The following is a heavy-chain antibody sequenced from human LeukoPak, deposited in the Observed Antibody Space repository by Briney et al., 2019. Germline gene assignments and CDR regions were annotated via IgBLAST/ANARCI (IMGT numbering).Heavy chain of an antibody. J-gene: IGHJ4*02. D-gene: IGHD5-12*01. CDR3: ARDPIVATIFSAAYFDY. CDR1: AGAFSSYA. CDR2: FIPILGIA. Sequence: GASVKVSCKSSAGAFSSYAISWVRQAPGQGLEWMGRFIPILGIANYAQKFQGRVTITADKSTSTAYMELSSLRSEDTAVYYCARDPIVATIFSAAYFDYWGQGTLVTVSS. V-gene: IGHV1-69*04.